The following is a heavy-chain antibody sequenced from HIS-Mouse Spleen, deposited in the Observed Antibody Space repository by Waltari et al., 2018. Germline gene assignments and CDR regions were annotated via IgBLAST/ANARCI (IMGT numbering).Heavy chain of an antibody. J-gene: IGHJ2*01. D-gene: IGHD3-16*01. Sequence: QVQLVESGGGVVQPGRSLRLSCAASGFTFSSYAMHWVRQAPGKGLEWVAVISNDGSNKYYADSVKGRFTISRDNSKNTLYLQMNSLRAEDTAVYYCARVQNWGRDWYFDLWGRGTLVTVSS. V-gene: IGHV3-30-3*01. CDR1: GFTFSSYA. CDR3: ARVQNWGRDWYFDL. CDR2: ISNDGSNK.